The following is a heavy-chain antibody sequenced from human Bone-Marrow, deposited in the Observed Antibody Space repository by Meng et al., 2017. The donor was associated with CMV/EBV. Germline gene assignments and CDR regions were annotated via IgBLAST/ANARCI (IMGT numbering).Heavy chain of an antibody. J-gene: IGHJ6*02. V-gene: IGHV3-30*04. D-gene: IGHD3-22*01. Sequence: GGPLRLSCAASGFTFMSYAMHWVRQTPGKGLEWVAVVSYDGKNKYYADSVKGRFTISRDNSKSTLYLQMNSLRAEDTAVYYCARDRMIVLGYGMDVWGQGTTVTVSS. CDR1: GFTFMSYA. CDR2: VSYDGKNK. CDR3: ARDRMIVLGYGMDV.